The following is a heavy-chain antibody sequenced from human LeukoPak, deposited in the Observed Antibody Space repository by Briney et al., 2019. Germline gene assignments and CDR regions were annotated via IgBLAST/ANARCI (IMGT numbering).Heavy chain of an antibody. J-gene: IGHJ6*03. CDR1: GDSVSSNSTA. V-gene: IGHV6-1*01. D-gene: IGHD6-19*01. Sequence: SQTLSLTCAISGDSVSSNSTAWNWIRQSPSRGLEWLGRTYYRSKWYNDYAVSVKSRITINPDTSKNQFSLQLNSVTPEDTAVFYCARDQISIAVAGDYYYYYMDVWGKGTTVTISS. CDR3: ARDQISIAVAGDYYYYYMDV. CDR2: TYYRSKWYN.